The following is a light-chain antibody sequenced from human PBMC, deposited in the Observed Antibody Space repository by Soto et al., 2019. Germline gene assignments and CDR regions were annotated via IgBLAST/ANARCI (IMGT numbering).Light chain of an antibody. CDR3: EQGAHRPRT. V-gene: IGKV2-30*02. J-gene: IGKJ1*01. CDR1: QSLIHSDGNTY. Sequence: DVVMTQSPLSLPVTLGQPASISCRSSQSLIHSDGNTYLNWFQQRPGQSPRGLIYKVSDRDSGVPDRFSGSGSGTDFTLNISRVEADDVGVYYWEQGAHRPRTFGQGTEVKIK. CDR2: KVS.